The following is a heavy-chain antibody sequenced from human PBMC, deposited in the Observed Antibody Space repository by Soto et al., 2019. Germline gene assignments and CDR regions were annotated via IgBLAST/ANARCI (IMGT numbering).Heavy chain of an antibody. D-gene: IGHD2-21*01. V-gene: IGHV1-8*01. CDR3: ARAHALFFDFYYYTAS. Sequence: AAVKGSCKASGYTFTSYDINWVRQATGQGLEWMGWMNPNSGNTGYAQKFQGRVTMTRNTSISTAYMELSSLRSEDTAVYYCARAHALFFDFYYYTASSGNGTPATLAS. CDR1: GYTFTSYD. J-gene: IGHJ6*03. CDR2: MNPNSGNT.